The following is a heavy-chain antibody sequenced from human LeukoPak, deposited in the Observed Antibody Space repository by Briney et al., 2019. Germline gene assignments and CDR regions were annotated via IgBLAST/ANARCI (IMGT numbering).Heavy chain of an antibody. J-gene: IGHJ5*02. D-gene: IGHD6-19*01. CDR1: GGSISSDY. Sequence: SETLSLTCTVSGGSISSDYWSLIRQPPGKGLEWIGYISHGGTTRHNPSLQSRVTISVATSKKQFSLKVRSVNAADTAVYYCARRITSSGWYRDDTWGQGTLVTVSS. V-gene: IGHV4-59*08. CDR3: ARRITSSGWYRDDT. CDR2: ISHGGTT.